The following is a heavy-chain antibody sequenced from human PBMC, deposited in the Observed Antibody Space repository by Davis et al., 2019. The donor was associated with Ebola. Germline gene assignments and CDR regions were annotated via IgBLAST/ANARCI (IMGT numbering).Heavy chain of an antibody. J-gene: IGHJ1*01. Sequence: MPSETLSLTCTVSGGSISSYYWSCIRQPPGKGLEWIGYIYYSGSTNYNPSLKSRVTISVDTSKNQFSLKLNSVTAADTAVYYCAREGTDDYIWGSYRYKTAVEYFQHWGQGTLVTVSS. D-gene: IGHD3-16*02. CDR1: GGSISSYY. CDR2: IYYSGST. V-gene: IGHV4-59*01. CDR3: AREGTDDYIWGSYRYKTAVEYFQH.